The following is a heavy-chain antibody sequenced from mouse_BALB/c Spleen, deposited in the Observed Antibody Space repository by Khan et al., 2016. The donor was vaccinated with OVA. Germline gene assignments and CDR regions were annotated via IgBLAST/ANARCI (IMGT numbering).Heavy chain of an antibody. CDR3: TKSGYANPFAY. Sequence: VQLQESGAELVKPGASVKSSCKASGYTLSSHYIYWVKQRLGPGLEWTGGINPGNGATRVNVNFNTKTTLTADKPPSTAYMQLSRLTSGDSAVYFCTKSGYANPFAYWGQGTLVTVSA. V-gene: IGHV1S81*02. CDR1: GYTLSSHY. CDR2: INPGNGAT. J-gene: IGHJ3*01. D-gene: IGHD3-2*02.